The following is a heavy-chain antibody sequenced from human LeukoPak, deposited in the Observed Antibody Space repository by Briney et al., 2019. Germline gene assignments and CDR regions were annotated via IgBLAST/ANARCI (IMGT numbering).Heavy chain of an antibody. CDR1: GYTFTSYG. Sequence: ASVKVSCKASGYTFTSYGISWVRQAPGQGLEWMGWISPYNENRKYLQKLQGRVTLSTDTSTSTAYMELRSLTSDDTAVYYCAREESIGRYQFLHDYWGQGTLVTVSS. V-gene: IGHV1-18*01. CDR2: ISPYNENR. CDR3: AREESIGRYQFLHDY. J-gene: IGHJ4*02. D-gene: IGHD1-26*01.